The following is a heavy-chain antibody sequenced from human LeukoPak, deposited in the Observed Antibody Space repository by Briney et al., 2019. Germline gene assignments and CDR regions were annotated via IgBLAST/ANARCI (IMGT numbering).Heavy chain of an antibody. J-gene: IGHJ4*02. Sequence: GGSLRLSCAASGFTFSSYAMHWVRQAPGKGLEWVAVISYDGSNKYYADSVKGRFTISRDNSKNTLYLQMNSLRAEDTAVYYCARESDSSGWYPTFDYWGQGTLVTVSS. D-gene: IGHD6-19*01. CDR1: GFTFSSYA. V-gene: IGHV3-30*04. CDR2: ISYDGSNK. CDR3: ARESDSSGWYPTFDY.